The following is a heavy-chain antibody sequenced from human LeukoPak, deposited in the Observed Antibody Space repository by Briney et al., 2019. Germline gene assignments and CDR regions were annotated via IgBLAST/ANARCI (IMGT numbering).Heavy chain of an antibody. J-gene: IGHJ4*02. CDR1: GFTFNDYT. D-gene: IGHD3-3*01. CDR2: ISFDGTTK. CDR3: ASFVFWSSYPRPPHFAH. V-gene: IGHV3-30*09. Sequence: GGSLRLTCVASGFTFNDYTMHWVRQAPGKGLEWMAHISFDGTTKFFADSVKGRFAISRDNSKNTLYLQMNSLRVEDTALYYCASFVFWSSYPRPPHFAHWGQGTLVTVSS.